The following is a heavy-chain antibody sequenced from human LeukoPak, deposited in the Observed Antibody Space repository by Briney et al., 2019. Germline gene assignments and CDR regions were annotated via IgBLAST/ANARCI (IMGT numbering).Heavy chain of an antibody. D-gene: IGHD3-22*01. J-gene: IGHJ4*02. V-gene: IGHV3-48*01. CDR3: ARATLGGYYDSSGYDY. CDR2: ISGSGSTI. CDR1: GFTFRSDS. Sequence: GGSLRLSCAASGFTFRSDSTNSGRQAPGKGLEWVSYISGSGSTIYYAGSLRGRFTISRDNAEKSLYLQMNSLRAEDTAVYYCARATLGGYYDSSGYDYWGQGALVTVSS.